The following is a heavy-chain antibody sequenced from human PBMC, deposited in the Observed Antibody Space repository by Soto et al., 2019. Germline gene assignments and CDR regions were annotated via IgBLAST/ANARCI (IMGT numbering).Heavy chain of an antibody. CDR2: IYYSGST. V-gene: IGHV4-61*01. CDR3: ASLGGATSYGMDV. Sequence: QVQLQESGPGLVKPSETLSLTCTVSGGSVSSGSYYWSWIRQPPGKGLEWIGYIYYSGSTNYNPSLKSRVTISVDTSKNQFSLRLSSVTAADTAVYYWASLGGATSYGMDVWGQGTTVTVSS. J-gene: IGHJ6*02. CDR1: GGSVSSGSYY. D-gene: IGHD1-26*01.